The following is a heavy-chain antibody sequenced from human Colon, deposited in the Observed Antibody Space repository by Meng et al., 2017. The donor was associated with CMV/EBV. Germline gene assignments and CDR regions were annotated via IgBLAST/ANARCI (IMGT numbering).Heavy chain of an antibody. V-gene: IGHV4-34*01. D-gene: IGHD3-16*01. CDR3: ARVWGRGGLTNGLDV. Sequence: SETLSLTCAVYGGSFSGYYWSWIRQPPGKGLEWIGGVYDSGSTYHNPSLKSRVTMSVDTSKNQFSLKLSSVTAADTAVYYCARVWGRGGLTNGLDVWGQGTRVTVSS. CDR1: GGSFSGYY. J-gene: IGHJ6*02. CDR2: VYDSGST.